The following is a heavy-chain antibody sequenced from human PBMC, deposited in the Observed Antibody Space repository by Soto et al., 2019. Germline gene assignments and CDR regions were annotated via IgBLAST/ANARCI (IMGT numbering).Heavy chain of an antibody. D-gene: IGHD4-17*01. CDR2: ISGSGGGT. V-gene: IGHV3-23*01. CDR3: ASPYGDYVWDYFDY. CDR1: VFTFSSYA. Sequence: PGGSLRLSCAASVFTFSSYAMSWVRQAPGKGLEWVSAISGSGGGTYYADSVKGRFTISRDNSKNTLYLQMNSLRAEDTAVYYCASPYGDYVWDYFDYWGQGTLVTVSS. J-gene: IGHJ4*02.